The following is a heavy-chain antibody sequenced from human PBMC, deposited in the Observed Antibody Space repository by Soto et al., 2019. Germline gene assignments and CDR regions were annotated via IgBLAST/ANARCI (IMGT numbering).Heavy chain of an antibody. Sequence: QVQLVQSAPELTKPGASVKVSCRVSGHISGHYGMSWVRLRAGQGLEWMGWISAHRGHTNYAHKFRGRVTMTTDPSTTTVSMKLTNLLSDDTAVFFCARDGDQWDQRFGDNWGQGTLVTVSS. CDR2: ISAHRGHT. CDR3: ARDGDQWDQRFGDN. J-gene: IGHJ4*02. D-gene: IGHD3-10*01. V-gene: IGHV1-18*01. CDR1: GHISGHYG.